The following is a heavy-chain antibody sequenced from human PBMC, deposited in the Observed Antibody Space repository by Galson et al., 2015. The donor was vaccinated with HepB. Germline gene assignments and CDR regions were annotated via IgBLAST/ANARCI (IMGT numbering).Heavy chain of an antibody. D-gene: IGHD4-17*01. CDR2: IKQDGSEK. Sequence: SLRLSCAASGFTFSSYWMSWVRQAPGKGLEWVANIKQDGSEKYYVDSVKGRFTISRDNAKNSLYLQMNSLRAEDTAVYYCARDFYGDYGMDWFDPWGQGTLVTVSS. V-gene: IGHV3-7*01. CDR1: GFTFSSYW. CDR3: ARDFYGDYGMDWFDP. J-gene: IGHJ5*02.